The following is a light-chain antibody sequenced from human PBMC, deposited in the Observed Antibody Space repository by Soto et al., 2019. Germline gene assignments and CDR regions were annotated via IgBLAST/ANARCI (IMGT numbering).Light chain of an antibody. J-gene: IGKJ5*01. CDR2: AAS. V-gene: IGKV1D-8*02. CDR3: QQRSNWPPGIT. CDR1: QGISSY. Sequence: IWITKSASLPSASTGDRVTISCRMSQGISSYLAWYQQKPGKATELLIYAASTLQSGVPARFRGSGSGTDFTRTSSSLEPEDFAVYYGQQRSNWPPGITFCQGTRLEIK.